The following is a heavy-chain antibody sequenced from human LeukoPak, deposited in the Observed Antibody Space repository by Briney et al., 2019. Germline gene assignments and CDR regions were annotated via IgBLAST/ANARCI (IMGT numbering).Heavy chain of an antibody. CDR2: IRQDGSEK. CDR1: GFTFATYW. Sequence: GGSLRLSCAASGFTFATYWMTWVRQAPGKGLEWVANIRQDGSEKQYVDSVKGRFTISRDNATNSLYPQMNSLRAEDTAVYFCARDPYYSETSGYEFGAFDIWGQGTKVTVSS. D-gene: IGHD3-22*01. CDR3: ARDPYYSETSGYEFGAFDI. V-gene: IGHV3-7*01. J-gene: IGHJ3*02.